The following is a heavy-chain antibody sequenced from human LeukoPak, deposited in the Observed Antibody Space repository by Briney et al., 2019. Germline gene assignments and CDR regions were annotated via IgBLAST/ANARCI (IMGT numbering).Heavy chain of an antibody. CDR3: ARLQEPYGACDY. J-gene: IGHJ4*02. Sequence: PSETLSLTCTVSGGSISSSSYYWGWIRQPPGKGLEWIGSIYYSGSTYYNPSLKSRVTISVDTSKNQFSLKLRSVTAADTAVYYCARLQEPYGACDYWGQGTLVTVSS. V-gene: IGHV4-39*01. CDR2: IYYSGST. CDR1: GGSISSSSYY. D-gene: IGHD4-17*01.